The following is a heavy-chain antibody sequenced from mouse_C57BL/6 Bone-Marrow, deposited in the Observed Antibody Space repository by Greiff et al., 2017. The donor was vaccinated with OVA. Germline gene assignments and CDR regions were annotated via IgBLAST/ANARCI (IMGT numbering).Heavy chain of an antibody. D-gene: IGHD2-4*01. V-gene: IGHV5-4*03. Sequence: EVKVVESGGGLVKPGGSLKLSCAASGFTFSSYAMSWVRQTPEKRLEWVATISDGGSYTYYPDNVKGRFTISRDNAKNNLYLQMSHLKSEDTAMYYCARGYDYDGEFYYWGQGTTLTVSS. CDR3: ARGYDYDGEFYY. CDR1: GFTFSSYA. CDR2: ISDGGSYT. J-gene: IGHJ2*01.